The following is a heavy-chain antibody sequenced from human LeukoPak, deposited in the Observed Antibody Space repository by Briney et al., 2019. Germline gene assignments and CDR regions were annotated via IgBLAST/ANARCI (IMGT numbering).Heavy chain of an antibody. CDR2: FSGSGGST. V-gene: IGHV3-23*01. Sequence: GGSLRLSCAASGFTLSSYAITWVRQAPGKGLEWVSIFSGSGGSTYYADSVKGRFTISRDNSKNTLYLQMDSLRAEDTAVYYCARDRDYGDYYFDYWGQGTLVTVSS. J-gene: IGHJ4*02. CDR1: GFTLSSYA. CDR3: ARDRDYGDYYFDY. D-gene: IGHD4-17*01.